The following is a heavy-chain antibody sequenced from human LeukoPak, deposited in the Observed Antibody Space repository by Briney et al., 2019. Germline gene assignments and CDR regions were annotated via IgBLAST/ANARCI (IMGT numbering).Heavy chain of an antibody. CDR1: GFTFSSYS. V-gene: IGHV3-48*04. CDR3: AKDPHPLGAAATFDY. Sequence: GRSLRLSCAASGFTFSSYSMNWVRQAPGKGLEWVSFISSTSGTIYYADSVKGRFTISRDNAKNSLYLQMNSLRAEDTALYYCAKDPHPLGAAATFDYWGQGTLVTVSS. D-gene: IGHD6-13*01. CDR2: ISSTSGTI. J-gene: IGHJ4*02.